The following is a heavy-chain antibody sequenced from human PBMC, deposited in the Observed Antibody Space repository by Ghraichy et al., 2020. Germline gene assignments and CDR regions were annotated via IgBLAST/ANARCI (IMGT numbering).Heavy chain of an antibody. D-gene: IGHD1-7*01. Sequence: SETLSLTCAVSGVSVSNSDWWSWVRQTPAKGLEWIGEISHSGNTNYNPSLKSRVAISVDKTKNQFSLKLSSVTAADTALYFCARGVVDGVNYPYYYYYMDVWGKGTTVTVSS. CDR1: GVSVSNSDW. CDR3: ARGVVDGVNYPYYYYYMDV. CDR2: ISHSGNT. J-gene: IGHJ6*03. V-gene: IGHV4-4*02.